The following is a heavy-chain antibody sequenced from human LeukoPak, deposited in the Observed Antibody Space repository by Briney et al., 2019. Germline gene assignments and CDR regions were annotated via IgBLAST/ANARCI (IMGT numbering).Heavy chain of an antibody. D-gene: IGHD3-9*01. CDR1: GFTFNNYA. CDR3: ARSKALRLDDIYY. Sequence: GGSLRLSCAASGFTFNNYAMSWVRQAPGKGLEWVSIISVGGDTTYYADSVKGRFTISRDNFKNTLYLQMNSLRAEDTAVYYCARSKALRLDDIYYWGQGTLVTVSS. V-gene: IGHV3-23*01. J-gene: IGHJ4*02. CDR2: ISVGGDTT.